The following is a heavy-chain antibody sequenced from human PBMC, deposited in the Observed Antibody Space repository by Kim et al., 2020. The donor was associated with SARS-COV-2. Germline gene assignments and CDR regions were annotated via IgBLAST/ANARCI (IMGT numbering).Heavy chain of an antibody. D-gene: IGHD3-10*01. CDR3: ARARPITMVRGVKDYGMDV. J-gene: IGHJ6*02. CDR1: GYTFTSYA. Sequence: ASAKVSCKASGYTFTSYAMHWVRQAPGQRLEWMGWINAGNGNTKYSQKFQGRVTITRDTSASTAYMELSSLRSEDTAVYYCARARPITMVRGVKDYGMDVWGQGTTVTVSS. V-gene: IGHV1-3*01. CDR2: INAGNGNT.